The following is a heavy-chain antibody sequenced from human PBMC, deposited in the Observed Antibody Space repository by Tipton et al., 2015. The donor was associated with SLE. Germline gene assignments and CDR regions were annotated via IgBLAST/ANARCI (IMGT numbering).Heavy chain of an antibody. Sequence: QLVQSGAEVKKPGASVKVSCKASGYMFTRYGLGWVRQAPGQGLEWMGWINTNTGNPTYARGFTGRFVFSLDTSVSTAYLQISSLKAEDTAVYYCARDRISRELAYWGQGTLVTVSS. CDR1: GYMFTRYG. J-gene: IGHJ4*02. V-gene: IGHV7-4-1*02. CDR3: ARDRISRELAY. D-gene: IGHD2-21*01. CDR2: INTNTGNP.